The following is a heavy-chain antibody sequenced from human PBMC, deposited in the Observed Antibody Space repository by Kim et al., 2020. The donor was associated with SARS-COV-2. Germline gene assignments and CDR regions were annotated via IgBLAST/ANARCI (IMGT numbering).Heavy chain of an antibody. J-gene: IGHJ4*02. V-gene: IGHV3-23*01. CDR3: AKQGRWNDGVLWNVGDY. CDR1: GFTFSSYA. CDR2: ISGSGGST. D-gene: IGHD1-1*01. Sequence: GGSLRLSCAASGFTFSSYAMSWVRQAPGKGLEWVSAISGSGGSTYYADSVKGRFTISRDNSKNTLYLQMNSLRAEDTAVYYCAKQGRWNDGVLWNVGDYWGQGTLVTVSS.